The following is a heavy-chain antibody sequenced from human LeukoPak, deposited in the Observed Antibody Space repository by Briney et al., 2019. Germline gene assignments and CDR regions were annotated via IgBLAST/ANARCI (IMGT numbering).Heavy chain of an antibody. CDR1: GDSVSTNSAA. CDR2: TYYRSKWYH. CDR3: TRGNRDFDS. J-gene: IGHJ5*01. D-gene: IGHD2-21*02. V-gene: IGHV6-1*01. Sequence: SQTLSLTCAISGDSVSTNSAAWNWIRQSPSRGLEWLGRTYYRSKWYHDYAPSVQSRITINPDTSKNQFSLHLNSVTPEDTAVYYCTRGNRDFDSWGQGTRVTVSS.